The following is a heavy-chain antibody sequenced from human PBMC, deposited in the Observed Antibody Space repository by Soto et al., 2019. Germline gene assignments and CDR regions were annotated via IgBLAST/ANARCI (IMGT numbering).Heavy chain of an antibody. Sequence: SETLSLTCTVSGGSISSGGYYWSWIRQHPGKGLEWIGYIYYSGSTYYNPSLKSRVTISVDTSKNQFSLRLSSVTAADTAVYYCAREGGTTVPKFDYWGQGTLVTVSS. CDR1: GGSISSGGYY. CDR2: IYYSGST. V-gene: IGHV4-31*03. CDR3: AREGGTTVPKFDY. J-gene: IGHJ4*02. D-gene: IGHD4-17*01.